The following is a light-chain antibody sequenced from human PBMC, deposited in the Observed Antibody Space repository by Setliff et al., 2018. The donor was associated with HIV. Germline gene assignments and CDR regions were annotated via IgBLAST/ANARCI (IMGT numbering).Light chain of an antibody. CDR1: TSDVGGYNY. CDR2: EVK. J-gene: IGLJ1*01. CDR3: SSYTSSSTLESV. V-gene: IGLV2-14*01. Sequence: QSALTQPASVSGSPGQSITISCTGTTSDVGGYNYVSWYQQHPGKAPKLIIYEVKNRPSGVSNRFSGSKSGNTASLTISGLQAEDEADYYCSSYTSSSTLESVFGTGTKGTVL.